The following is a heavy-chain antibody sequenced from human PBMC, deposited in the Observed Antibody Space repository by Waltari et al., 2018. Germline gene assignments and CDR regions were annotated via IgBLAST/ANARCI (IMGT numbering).Heavy chain of an antibody. CDR3: ARGDYDYIWGSYRPRGYFDY. Sequence: QVQLQESGPGLVKPSETLSLTCTVSGGSISSYYWSWIRQPPGKGLEWIGYIYYSGSTNYTPSLKSRVTISVDTSKNQFSLKLSSVTAADTAVYYCARGDYDYIWGSYRPRGYFDYWGQGTLVTVSS. J-gene: IGHJ4*02. CDR2: IYYSGST. V-gene: IGHV4-59*01. CDR1: GGSISSYY. D-gene: IGHD3-16*02.